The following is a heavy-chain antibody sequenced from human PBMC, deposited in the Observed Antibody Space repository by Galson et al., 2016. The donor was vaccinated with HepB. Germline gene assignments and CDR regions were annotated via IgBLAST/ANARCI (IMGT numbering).Heavy chain of an antibody. V-gene: IGHV5-51*01. CDR1: GYTFTIYW. CDR2: IYPGDFET. CDR3: ARHLAYCSGGSCYSGRAFDS. J-gene: IGHJ4*02. Sequence: QSGAEVKKPGEALKISCKGSGYTFTIYWIGWVRQMPGKGLEWMGIIYPGDFETRYSPSFQGQVTISADKSISTAYLQWSSLKASDTAMYYCARHLAYCSGGSCYSGRAFDSWGQGTLVTVSS. D-gene: IGHD2-15*01.